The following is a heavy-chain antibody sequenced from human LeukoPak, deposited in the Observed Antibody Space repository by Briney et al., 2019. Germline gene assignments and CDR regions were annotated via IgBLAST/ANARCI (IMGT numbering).Heavy chain of an antibody. V-gene: IGHV4-59*01. CDR2: IYYTGST. CDR1: GGSISSDY. D-gene: IGHD5-12*01. J-gene: IGHJ3*02. Sequence: PSETLSLTCTVSGGSISSDYWSWIRQPPGKGLEWIGYIYYTGSTNYNPSLKSRVTISVDTSKNQFSLKLSSVTAADTAVYYCASDSGYEIGAFDIWGQGTMVTVSS. CDR3: ASDSGYEIGAFDI.